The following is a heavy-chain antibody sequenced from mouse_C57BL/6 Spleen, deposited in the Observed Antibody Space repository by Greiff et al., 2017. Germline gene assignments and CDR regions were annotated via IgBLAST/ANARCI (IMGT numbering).Heavy chain of an antibody. D-gene: IGHD4-1*01. V-gene: IGHV1-50*01. CDR2: IDPSDSYT. CDR3: ARGSTGNYFDY. J-gene: IGHJ2*01. Sequence: QVQLQQPGAELVKPGASVKLSCKASGYTFTSYWMQWVKQRPGQGLEWIGEIDPSDSYTNYNQKFKGKATLTVDTYSSTAYMQLSSLTSEDSAVYYCARGSTGNYFDYWGQGTTLTVSS. CDR1: GYTFTSYW.